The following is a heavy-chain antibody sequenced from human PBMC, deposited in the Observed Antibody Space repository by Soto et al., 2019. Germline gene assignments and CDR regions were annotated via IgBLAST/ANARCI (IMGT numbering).Heavy chain of an antibody. CDR2: ISSSSSYI. J-gene: IGHJ4*02. D-gene: IGHD3-9*01. CDR1: GFTFSSYS. CDR3: AKDPRGEDILTGYYVRALYYFDY. V-gene: IGHV3-21*04. Sequence: GGSLRLSCAASGFTFSSYSMNWVRQAPGKGLEWVSSISSSSSYIYYADSVKGRFTISRDNAKNSLYLQMNSLRAEDTAVYYCAKDPRGEDILTGYYVRALYYFDYWGQGTLVTVSS.